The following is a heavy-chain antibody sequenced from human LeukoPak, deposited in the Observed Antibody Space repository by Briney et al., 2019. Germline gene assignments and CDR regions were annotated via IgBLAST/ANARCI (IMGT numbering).Heavy chain of an antibody. CDR1: GGTFSSYA. CDR2: IIPIFGTA. V-gene: IGHV1-69*01. CDR3: AKVALRGDILTGYYALDY. J-gene: IGHJ4*02. D-gene: IGHD3-9*01. Sequence: SVKVSCKASGGTFSSYAISWVRQAPGQGLEWMGGIIPIFGTANYAQKFQGRVTITADESTSTAYMELSSLRAEDTAVYYCAKVALRGDILTGYYALDYWGQGTLVTVSS.